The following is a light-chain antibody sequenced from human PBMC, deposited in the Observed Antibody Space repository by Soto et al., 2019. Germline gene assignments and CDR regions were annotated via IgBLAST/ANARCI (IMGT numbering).Light chain of an antibody. CDR1: SSNIGNNF. V-gene: IGLV1-36*01. CDR3: AAWDDSLNGPV. J-gene: IGLJ3*02. CDR2: YDD. Sequence: QSVLTQPPSVSAAPGQKVTISCSGSSSNIGNNFVTWYQQLPGKAPRLLIYYDDLRPSGVSDRFSGSKSGTSASLAISGLQSEDEADYYCAAWDDSLNGPVFGGGTKLTVL.